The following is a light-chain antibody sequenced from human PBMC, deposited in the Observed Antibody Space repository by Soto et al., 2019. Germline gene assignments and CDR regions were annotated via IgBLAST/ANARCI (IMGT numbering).Light chain of an antibody. CDR2: DAS. CDR3: QHYNSYPIT. J-gene: IGKJ5*01. Sequence: IQITQAPSTLSASEGDRVTITCRASQSIATYLTWYQQKPGTAPKLLIYDASSLKSGVPSRFSGSGSGTEFTLTISSLQPDDFATYYCQHYNSYPITFGQGTRLEIK. V-gene: IGKV1-5*01. CDR1: QSIATY.